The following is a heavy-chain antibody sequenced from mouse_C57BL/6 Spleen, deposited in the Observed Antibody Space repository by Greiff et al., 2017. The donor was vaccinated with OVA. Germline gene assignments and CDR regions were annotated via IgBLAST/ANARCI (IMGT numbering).Heavy chain of an antibody. V-gene: IGHV1-26*01. J-gene: IGHJ3*01. CDR1: GYTFTDYY. CDR2: INPNNGGT. CDR3: ARWGYDGWFAY. D-gene: IGHD2-14*01. Sequence: VQLQQSGPELVKPGASVKISCKASGYTFTDYYMNWVKQSHGKSLEWIGDINPNNGGTSYNQKFKGKATLTVDKSSSTAYMELRSLTSEDSAVYYCARWGYDGWFAYWGQGTLVTVSA.